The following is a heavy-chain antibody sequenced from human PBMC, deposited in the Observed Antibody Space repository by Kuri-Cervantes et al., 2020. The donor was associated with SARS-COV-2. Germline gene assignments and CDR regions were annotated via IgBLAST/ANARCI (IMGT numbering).Heavy chain of an antibody. J-gene: IGHJ6*03. CDR2: ISSSSSYI. D-gene: IGHD1-1*01. CDR3: ARVRNDYYYYYMDV. CDR1: GFTFSSYS. Sequence: GGSLRLSCAASGFTFSSYSMNGVRQAPGKGLEWVSSISSSSSYIYYADSVKGRFTISRDNAKNSLYLQMNSLRAETTAVYYCARVRNDYYYYYMDVWGKGTTVTVSS. V-gene: IGHV3-21*01.